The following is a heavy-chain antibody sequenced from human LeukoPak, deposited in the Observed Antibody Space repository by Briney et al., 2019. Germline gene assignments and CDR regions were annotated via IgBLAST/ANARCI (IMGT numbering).Heavy chain of an antibody. CDR2: MSPNNGKT. J-gene: IGHJ4*02. D-gene: IGHD1-26*01. Sequence: ASVKVSCKASRYTFTTYDINWVRQATGRGLEWMGWMSPNNGKTGYAQKFQGRVTMTRDTSTSTAYMELSRLRSDDTAVYYCARVHSGTSLDYWGQGTLVTVSS. CDR3: ARVHSGTSLDY. CDR1: RYTFTTYD. V-gene: IGHV1-8*01.